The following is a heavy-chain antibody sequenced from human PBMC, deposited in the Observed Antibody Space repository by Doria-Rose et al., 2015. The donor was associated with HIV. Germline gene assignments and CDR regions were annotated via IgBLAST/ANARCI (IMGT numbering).Heavy chain of an antibody. D-gene: IGHD5-12*01. Sequence: VQLQESGGVLVQPCRSLRLSCAASGFTFDYYAMHWVRQAPGKGLEWVSGISWNSGIIGYADSVKGRLTISRDNAKNSLYLHLNRLRADDTAVYYCAKDSGSDQGRDGAFHIWGQGTMVTGSS. CDR3: AKDSGSDQGRDGAFHI. CDR2: ISWNSGII. J-gene: IGHJ3*02. V-gene: IGHV3-9*01. CDR1: GFTFDYYA.